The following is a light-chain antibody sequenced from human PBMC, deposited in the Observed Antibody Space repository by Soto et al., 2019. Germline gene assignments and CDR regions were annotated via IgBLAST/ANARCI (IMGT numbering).Light chain of an antibody. CDR2: EVS. V-gene: IGLV2-23*02. J-gene: IGLJ1*01. CDR3: CSYAGSGTFPYV. CDR1: SSDVGSFNL. Sequence: QSVLTQPASVSGSPGQSITTSCTGTSSDVGSFNLVSWYQQHPGKAHKLMIYEVSKRPSGVSNRFSGSKSANTASLTISGLQAEDEADYYCCSYAGSGTFPYVFGTGTKVTVL.